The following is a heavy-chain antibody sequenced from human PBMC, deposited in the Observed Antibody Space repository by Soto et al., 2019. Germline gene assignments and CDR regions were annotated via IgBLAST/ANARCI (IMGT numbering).Heavy chain of an antibody. V-gene: IGHV3-21*01. CDR2: ISSSSSYI. J-gene: IGHJ4*02. CDR1: GFTFSSYS. Sequence: EVQLVESGGGLVKPGGSLRLSCAASGFTFSSYSMNWVRQAPGKGLEWVSSISSSSSYIYYADSVKGRFTISRDNAKNSLYLQMTGLRAEDTAVYYCARVSPSRVGFDYWGQGTLVTVSS. CDR3: ARVSPSRVGFDY. D-gene: IGHD1-26*01.